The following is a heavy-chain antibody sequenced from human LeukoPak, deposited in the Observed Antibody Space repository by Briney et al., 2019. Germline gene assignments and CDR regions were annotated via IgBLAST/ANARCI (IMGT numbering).Heavy chain of an antibody. CDR2: TWYDGTKK. V-gene: IGHV3-33*01. J-gene: IGHJ4*02. CDR3: ARDSNYGSFDY. Sequence: PGRSLRLSCATSGFSFGGYSMHWVRQAPGKGLEWVAVTWYDGTKKFYVDSVKGRFTISSDNLKNTLFLQMNSLRAENTAVYYCARDSNYGSFDYWGQGTLVTVSS. CDR1: GFSFGGYS. D-gene: IGHD4-11*01.